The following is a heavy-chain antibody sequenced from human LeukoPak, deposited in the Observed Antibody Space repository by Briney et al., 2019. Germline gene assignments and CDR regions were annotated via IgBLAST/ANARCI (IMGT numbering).Heavy chain of an antibody. D-gene: IGHD2-15*01. CDR1: GFTFSNAW. J-gene: IGHJ4*02. V-gene: IGHV3-15*01. CDR3: TVLGYCSGGSCYQGIDY. Sequence: GGSLRLSCAASGFTFSNAWMSWVRQAPGKGLEWVGRIKSKTDGRTTDYAAPVKGRFTISRDDSKNTLYLQMNSLKAEDTAVYYCTVLGYCSGGSCYQGIDYWGQGTLVTVSS. CDR2: IKSKTDGRTT.